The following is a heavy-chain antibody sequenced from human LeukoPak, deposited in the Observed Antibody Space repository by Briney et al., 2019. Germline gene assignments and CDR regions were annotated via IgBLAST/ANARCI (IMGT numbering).Heavy chain of an antibody. Sequence: GGSLRLSCAASGFTFSKYSMNWFRQAPGKGLEWVSSISASTYYIYYADSVKGRFTISRDNSKNTVFLQMDSLGVDDTAMYYCARVWSEFDYWGQGALVTVSS. CDR1: GFTFSKYS. J-gene: IGHJ4*02. CDR2: ISASTYYI. V-gene: IGHV3-21*01. CDR3: ARVWSEFDY. D-gene: IGHD3-16*01.